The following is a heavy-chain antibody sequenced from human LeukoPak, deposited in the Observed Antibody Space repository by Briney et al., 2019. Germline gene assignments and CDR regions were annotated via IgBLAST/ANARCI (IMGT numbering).Heavy chain of an antibody. J-gene: IGHJ5*02. CDR1: GLSFTKAW. Sequence: PGGSLRLSCAVSGLSFTKAWMSWVRQTPGKGLEWVGRIKSKTEGGTTDYAAPVKGRFTISRDDSKNTLYLQMNSLKTEDTAVYYCTTSSDASGSYYLWGQGSLVTVSS. D-gene: IGHD3-10*01. V-gene: IGHV3-15*01. CDR3: TTSSDASGSYYL. CDR2: IKSKTEGGTT.